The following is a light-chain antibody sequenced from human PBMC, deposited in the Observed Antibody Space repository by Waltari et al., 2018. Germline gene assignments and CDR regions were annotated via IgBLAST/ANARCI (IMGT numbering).Light chain of an antibody. V-gene: IGLV2-14*01. J-gene: IGLJ3*02. CDR3: SSYTSSSNWV. Sequence: QSALTQPASVSGSPGQSITISCTGTRSDVGGYNYVSWYQQHPGKAPKLMIYDVRNRPSGVSNRFSGSKSGNTASLTISGLQAEDEADYYCSSYTSSSNWVFGGGTKLTVL. CDR1: RSDVGGYNY. CDR2: DVR.